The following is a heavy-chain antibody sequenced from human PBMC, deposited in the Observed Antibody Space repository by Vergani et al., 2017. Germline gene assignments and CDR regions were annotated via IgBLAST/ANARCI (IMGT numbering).Heavy chain of an antibody. CDR3: AKDTVTMVRGVSY. CDR2: IRYDGSNK. V-gene: IGHV3-30*02. D-gene: IGHD3-10*01. CDR1: GFTFSSYG. Sequence: QVQLVESGGGVVQPGGSLRLSCAASGFTFSSYGMHWVRQAPGKGLEWVAFIRYDGSNKYYADSVKGRFTISRDNSKNTLYLQMNSLRAEDTAGYYCAKDTVTMVRGVSYWGQGTLVTVSS. J-gene: IGHJ4*02.